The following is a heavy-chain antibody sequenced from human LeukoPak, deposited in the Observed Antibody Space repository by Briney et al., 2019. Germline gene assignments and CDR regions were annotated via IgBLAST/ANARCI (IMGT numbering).Heavy chain of an antibody. CDR1: GGSISSYY. Sequence: SETLSLTCTVSGGSISSYYWSWIRQPPGKGLEWIGYIYYSGSTNYNPSLKSRVNMSVDTSKNQFSLKLSTVTAADTAVYYCARGGGTIDYWGQGTLVTVSS. CDR3: ARGGGTIDY. CDR2: IYYSGST. J-gene: IGHJ4*02. V-gene: IGHV4-59*12.